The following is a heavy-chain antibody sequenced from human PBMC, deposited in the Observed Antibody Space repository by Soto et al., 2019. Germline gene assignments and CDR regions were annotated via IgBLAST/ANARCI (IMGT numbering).Heavy chain of an antibody. CDR1: GYTFTSYG. Sequence: AAVKVSCKASGYTFTSYGISWVRQAPGQGLEWMGWISAYNGNTNYAQKLQGRVTMTTDTSTSTAYMELRSLRSDDTAVYYRARDPNYYGSGSQYYYYYGMDVWGQGTTVTVSS. J-gene: IGHJ6*02. CDR2: ISAYNGNT. V-gene: IGHV1-18*04. CDR3: ARDPNYYGSGSQYYYYYGMDV. D-gene: IGHD3-10*01.